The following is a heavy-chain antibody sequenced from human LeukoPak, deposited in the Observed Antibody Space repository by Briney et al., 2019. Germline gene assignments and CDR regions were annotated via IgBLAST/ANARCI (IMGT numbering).Heavy chain of an antibody. J-gene: IGHJ4*02. D-gene: IGHD3-10*01. V-gene: IGHV4-31*03. CDR1: GDSIRRAGYY. CDR3: ARGSYFGDNYYKGTDH. Sequence: SQTLSLTCTVSGDSIRRAGYYWTWIRLRPGKGLEWIGYIHNNGNTYYNPSLGSRVTMSLDMSQNQFSLNLISLTADDTAVYFCARGSYFGDNYYKGTDHWGRGTLVIVSS. CDR2: IHNNGNT.